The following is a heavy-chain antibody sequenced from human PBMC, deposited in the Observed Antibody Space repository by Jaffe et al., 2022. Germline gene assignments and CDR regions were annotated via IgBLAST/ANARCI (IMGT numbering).Heavy chain of an antibody. CDR1: GFTFSSYG. D-gene: IGHD4-17*01. J-gene: IGHJ4*02. CDR3: AKWDDYGDYFFLPFDY. V-gene: IGHV3-30*02. Sequence: QVQLVESGGGVVQPGGSLRLSCAASGFTFSSYGMHWVRQAPGKGLEWVAFIRYDGSNKYYADSVKGRFTISRDNSKNTLYLQMNSLRAEDTAVYYCAKWDDYGDYFFLPFDYWGQGTLVTVSS. CDR2: IRYDGSNK.